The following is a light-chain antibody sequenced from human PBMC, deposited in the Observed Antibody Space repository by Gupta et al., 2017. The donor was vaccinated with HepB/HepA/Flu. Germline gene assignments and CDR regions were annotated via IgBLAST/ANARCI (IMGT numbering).Light chain of an antibody. V-gene: IGLV2-14*03. CDR3: CSYSTSSTPYV. CDR1: SSDVGGYTY. CDR2: DVS. J-gene: IGLJ1*01. Sequence: QSDLTQPAFVSGSLGQSITISCTGPSSDVGGYTYVSWYQEHPGQAPKLLIYDVSNRPSGISDRFSGSKSGNTASLTISGLQAEDEADYYCCSYSTSSTPYVFGTGTKVTVL.